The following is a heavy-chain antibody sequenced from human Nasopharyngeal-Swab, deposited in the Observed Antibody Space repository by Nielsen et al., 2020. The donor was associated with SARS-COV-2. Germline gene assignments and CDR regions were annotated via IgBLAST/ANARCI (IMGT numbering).Heavy chain of an antibody. Sequence: LSLTCTVSGGSISSYYWSWIRQPPGKGLEWIGYIYYSGSTNYNPSLKSRATLSLDTSKNQFSLKLSSVTADDTAVYFCARGLISGTRYFFYYYMDVWGEGTTVTVSS. CDR3: ARGLISGTRYFFYYYMDV. CDR1: GGSISSYY. J-gene: IGHJ6*03. CDR2: IYYSGST. V-gene: IGHV4-59*01. D-gene: IGHD1-1*01.